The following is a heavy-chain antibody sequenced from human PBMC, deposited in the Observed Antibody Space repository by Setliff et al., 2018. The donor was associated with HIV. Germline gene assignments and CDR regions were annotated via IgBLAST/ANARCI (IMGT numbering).Heavy chain of an antibody. CDR2: IIPHFDAP. J-gene: IGHJ4*02. Sequence: ASVKVSCKASGGTFTSSAISWVRQARGQGLEWMGAIIPHFDAPQYAQKFQDRVTITADQSTSTAYMELSGLTSEDTAVYYCASPRLDWSFSHFDYWGQGTPVTVSS. V-gene: IGHV1-69*13. CDR1: GGTFTSSA. CDR3: ASPRLDWSFSHFDY. D-gene: IGHD3-9*01.